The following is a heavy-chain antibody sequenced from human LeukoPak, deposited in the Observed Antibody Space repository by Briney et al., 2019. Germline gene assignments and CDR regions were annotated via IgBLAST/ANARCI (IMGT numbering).Heavy chain of an antibody. CDR3: ARKNHLFNAAFDI. J-gene: IGHJ3*02. CDR1: GFTVSSTY. Sequence: GGSLRLSCAASGFTVSSTYMSWVRHAPGKGLEWVSITYSNGNTNYADSVKGRFTISRDNSRDTLSLQMDSLRAEDTAVYYCARKNHLFNAAFDIWGQGTVVTVSS. D-gene: IGHD1-14*01. V-gene: IGHV3-53*01. CDR2: TYSNGNT.